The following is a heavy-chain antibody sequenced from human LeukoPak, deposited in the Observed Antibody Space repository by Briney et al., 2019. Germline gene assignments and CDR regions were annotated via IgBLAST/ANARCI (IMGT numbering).Heavy chain of an antibody. CDR3: ARDNSVGDNSWWFDS. CDR2: INTTDSST. J-gene: IGHJ5*01. Sequence: ASVTVSRKASGYTFTSYYMHWVGQPPGQGLEWMGLINTTDSSTGYAQKFQGRVTMTRDKSTRTQYMELSSLGSEDTAIYYCARDNSVGDNSWWFDSWGQGTLVTVSS. CDR1: GYTFTSYY. D-gene: IGHD1-26*01. V-gene: IGHV1-46*01.